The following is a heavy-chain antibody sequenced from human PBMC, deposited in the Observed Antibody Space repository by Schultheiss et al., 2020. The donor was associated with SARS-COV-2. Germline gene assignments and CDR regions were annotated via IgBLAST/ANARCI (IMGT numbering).Heavy chain of an antibody. CDR2: INPSGGST. V-gene: IGHV1-46*01. J-gene: IGHJ6*02. Sequence: ASVKVSCKASGYTFTGYYMHWVRQAPGQGLEWMGIINPSGGSTSYAQKFQGRVTMTRDTSTSTVYMELSSLRSEDTAVYYCARAARITIFGVVIDYYYGMDVWGQGTTVTVSS. D-gene: IGHD3-3*01. CDR3: ARAARITIFGVVIDYYYGMDV. CDR1: GYTFTGYY.